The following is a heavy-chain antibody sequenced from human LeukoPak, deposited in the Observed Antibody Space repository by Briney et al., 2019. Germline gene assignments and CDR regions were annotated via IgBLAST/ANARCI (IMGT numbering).Heavy chain of an antibody. V-gene: IGHV3-33*01. Sequence: PGGSLRLSCAASGFTFSSYGMHWVRQAPGKGLEWVAVIWYDGSNKYYADSVKGRFTIPRDNSKNTLYLQMNSLRAEDTAVYYCARDPEITMIVASLDWYFDLWGRGTLVTVSS. CDR2: IWYDGSNK. CDR3: ARDPEITMIVASLDWYFDL. CDR1: GFTFSSYG. D-gene: IGHD3-22*01. J-gene: IGHJ2*01.